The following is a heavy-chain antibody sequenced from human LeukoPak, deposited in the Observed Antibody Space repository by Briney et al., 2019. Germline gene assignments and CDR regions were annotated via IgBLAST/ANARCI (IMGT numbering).Heavy chain of an antibody. CDR1: GGSISSSSYY. Sequence: PSETLSLTCTVSGGSISSSSYYWGWIRQPPGKGLEWIGSIYYSGSTYYNPSLKSRVTISVDTSKNQFSLKLSSVTAADTAVYYCARAKARNIDTNDYDFWSGMTKMDVWGKGTTVTVSS. V-gene: IGHV4-39*07. D-gene: IGHD3-3*01. CDR2: IYYSGST. CDR3: ARAKARNIDTNDYDFWSGMTKMDV. J-gene: IGHJ6*04.